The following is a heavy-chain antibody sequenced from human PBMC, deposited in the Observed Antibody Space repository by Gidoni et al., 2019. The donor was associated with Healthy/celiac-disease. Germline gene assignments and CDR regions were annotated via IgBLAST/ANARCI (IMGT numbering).Heavy chain of an antibody. CDR2: ISSSSSYI. V-gene: IGHV3-21*01. CDR3: ARMGFLEWLLSPYGMDV. D-gene: IGHD3-3*01. Sequence: EVQLVESGGGLVKPGGSLRLSCAASGFTFSSYSMNWVRQAPGKGLEWVSAISSSSSYIYYADSVKGRFTISRDNAKNSLYLQMNSLRAEDTAVYYCARMGFLEWLLSPYGMDVWGQGTTVTVSS. J-gene: IGHJ6*02. CDR1: GFTFSSYS.